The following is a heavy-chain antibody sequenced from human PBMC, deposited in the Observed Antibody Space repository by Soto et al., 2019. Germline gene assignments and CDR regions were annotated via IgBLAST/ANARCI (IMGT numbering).Heavy chain of an antibody. J-gene: IGHJ4*02. Sequence: GGSLRLSCSTSGFTLKDCAISWVRQAPGKGLEWVSGISSSGGATYYTDSVEGRFTISKDFSKNTVSLQMTGLRVDDTAVYYCARTRTAFYRYYFDSWGQGALVTVSS. D-gene: IGHD2-21*02. CDR1: GFTLKDCA. V-gene: IGHV3-23*01. CDR3: ARTRTAFYRYYFDS. CDR2: ISSSGGAT.